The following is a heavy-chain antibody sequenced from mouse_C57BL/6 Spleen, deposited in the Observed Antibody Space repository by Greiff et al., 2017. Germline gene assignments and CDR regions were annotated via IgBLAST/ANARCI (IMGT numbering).Heavy chain of an antibody. CDR2: ISSGSSTI. CDR1: GFTFSDYG. J-gene: IGHJ4*01. Sequence: DVMLVESGGGLVKPGGSLKLSCAASGFTFSDYGMHWVRQAPEKGLEWVAYISSGSSTIYYADTVKGRFTISRDNAKNTLFLQMTSLRSEDTAMYYCAREGYYGHYAMDYWGQGTSVTVSS. CDR3: AREGYYGHYAMDY. V-gene: IGHV5-17*01. D-gene: IGHD1-2*01.